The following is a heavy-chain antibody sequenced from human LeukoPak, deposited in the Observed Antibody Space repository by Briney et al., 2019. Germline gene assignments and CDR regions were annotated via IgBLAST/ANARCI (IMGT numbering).Heavy chain of an antibody. V-gene: IGHV5-51*01. CDR2: IYPGDSAT. J-gene: IGHJ4*02. CDR1: AYSFFSYS. CDR3: ARLRGSSSSQFGY. D-gene: IGHD6-6*01. Sequence: RGESLKISCKDSAYSFFSYSIGWVRQMPGKGLECMGTIYPGDSATRYSPSFQGQVTLSADKSISTAYLQWSSLKASDTAMYYCARLRGSSSSQFGYWGQGTLVTVSS.